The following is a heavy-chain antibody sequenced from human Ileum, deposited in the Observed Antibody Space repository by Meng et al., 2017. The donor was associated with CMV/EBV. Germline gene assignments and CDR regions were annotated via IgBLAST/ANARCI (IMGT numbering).Heavy chain of an antibody. Sequence: QLQLQESGPGRVKPSETLSLTCNVSGGSISSSSYYWGWIRQPPGKGLEWIGSNYYRGNTYYNPSLKSRVTISVDTSKNQFSLKVNSVTAADTAMYYCAREVGNRDGYNLWGQGILVTVSS. J-gene: IGHJ4*02. CDR1: GGSISSSSYY. CDR3: AREVGNRDGYNL. CDR2: NYYRGNT. D-gene: IGHD5-24*01. V-gene: IGHV4-39*07.